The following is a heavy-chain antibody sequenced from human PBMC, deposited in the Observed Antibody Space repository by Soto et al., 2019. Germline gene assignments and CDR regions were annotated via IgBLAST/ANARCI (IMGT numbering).Heavy chain of an antibody. CDR1: GFTFSGSA. CDR3: TRLAGGSGSYAAGKDY. V-gene: IGHV3-73*01. Sequence: GGSLRLSCAASGFTFSGSAMHWVGRASGKGLEWVGRIRSKANSYATAYAAPVKGRFAISRDDSKNTASLQMNCLKTEDPAGDYCTRLAGGSGSYAAGKDYWGQGT. CDR2: IRSKANSYAT. J-gene: IGHJ4*02. D-gene: IGHD3-10*01.